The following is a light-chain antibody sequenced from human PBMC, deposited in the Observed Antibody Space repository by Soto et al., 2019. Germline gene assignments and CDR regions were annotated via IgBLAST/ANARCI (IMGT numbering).Light chain of an antibody. Sequence: DIHMTDSPSTLSASVLDRVRITCLSSQSISSWLAWYQQKPGKAPKLLIYDASSLESGVPSRFSGSGSGTEFTLTISSLQPDDFATYYCQQYNSYSPWTFGQGTKVDIK. CDR2: DAS. CDR3: QQYNSYSPWT. CDR1: QSISSW. J-gene: IGKJ1*01. V-gene: IGKV1-5*01.